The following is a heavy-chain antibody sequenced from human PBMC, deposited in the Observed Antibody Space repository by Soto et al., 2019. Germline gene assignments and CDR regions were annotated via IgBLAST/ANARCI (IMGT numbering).Heavy chain of an antibody. CDR3: AGGDIAARKLFDP. CDR1: GGYFSGYY. J-gene: IGHJ5*02. V-gene: IGHV4-34*01. D-gene: IGHD6-6*01. CDR2: INHSGST. Sequence: SETLSLTCAVYGGYFSGYYWSWIRQPPGKGLEWIGEINHSGSTNYNPSLKSRVTISVDTSKNQFSLKLSSVTAADTAVYYCAGGDIAARKLFDPWGQGTLVIVSS.